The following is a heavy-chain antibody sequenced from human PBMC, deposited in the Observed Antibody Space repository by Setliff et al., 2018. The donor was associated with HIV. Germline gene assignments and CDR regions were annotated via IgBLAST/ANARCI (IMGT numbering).Heavy chain of an antibody. J-gene: IGHJ2*01. CDR2: IYHSGSI. Sequence: SETLSLTCAVSAYSISSGYYWGWIRQPPGKGLEWIGSIYHSGSIYYNPSLKSRVTISVDTSKNQFSLKLSSVTAADTAVYYCARHDGTYCGGDCYLLGYFDLWGRGTLVTVAS. V-gene: IGHV4-38-2*01. CDR3: ARHDGTYCGGDCYLLGYFDL. CDR1: AYSISSGYY. D-gene: IGHD2-21*02.